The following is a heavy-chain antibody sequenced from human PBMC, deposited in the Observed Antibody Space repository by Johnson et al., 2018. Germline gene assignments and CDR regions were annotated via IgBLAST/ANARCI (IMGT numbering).Heavy chain of an antibody. CDR3: AKKQGLRLATWYFQY. Sequence: VQLVESGGALVQVGGSLRLSCAASGFTFSRYAMSWVRQAPGKGLEWVSRVDDSGDNTDYADSVRGRVTVSRDKSEHTMCLQMNSLTAEDTAVYYCAKKQGLRLATWYFQYWGQGTLVTVSS. D-gene: IGHD5-24*01. CDR2: VDDSGDNT. J-gene: IGHJ1*01. CDR1: GFTFSRYA. V-gene: IGHV3-23*04.